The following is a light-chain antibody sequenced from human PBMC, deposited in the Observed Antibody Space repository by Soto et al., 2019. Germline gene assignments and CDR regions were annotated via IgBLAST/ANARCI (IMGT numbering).Light chain of an antibody. CDR1: QSVGTN. CDR2: GAS. CDR3: QQYYYWPPYT. V-gene: IGKV3-15*01. Sequence: EIVMTQSPAPLSVSPGERATLSCRASQSVGTNLVWYQHKPGQAPRPLIYGASIRANGIPARFSASGSGTELTLTISSLQSEDSAVYVCQQYYYWPPYTFGQGTKVDI. J-gene: IGKJ2*01.